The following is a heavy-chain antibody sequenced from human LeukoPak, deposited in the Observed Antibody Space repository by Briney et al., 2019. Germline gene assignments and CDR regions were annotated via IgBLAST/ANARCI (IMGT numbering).Heavy chain of an antibody. Sequence: PSETLSLTCTVSGGSISSCSYYWGWIRQPPGKGLEWIGSIYYSGSTYYNPSLKSRVTISVDTSKNQFSLKLSSVTAADTAVYYCARGVTSAVADPSWYFDLWGRGTLVTVSS. CDR3: ARGVTSAVADPSWYFDL. V-gene: IGHV4-39*07. CDR2: IYYSGST. CDR1: GGSISSCSYY. J-gene: IGHJ2*01. D-gene: IGHD6-19*01.